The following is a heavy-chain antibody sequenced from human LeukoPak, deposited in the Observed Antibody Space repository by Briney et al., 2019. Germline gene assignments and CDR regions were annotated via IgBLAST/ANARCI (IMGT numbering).Heavy chain of an antibody. V-gene: IGHV3-49*04. CDR3: TRVRSGNDFDY. CDR1: GFTFGDHA. Sequence: GRSLRLSCSASGFTFGDHAMSWVRQAPGRGLEWVGFIRSEGYGGTTEYAASVEGRFSLSRDDSKSFVYLQMSSLKTEDTAVYYCTRVRSGNDFDYWGQGTLVTVSS. J-gene: IGHJ4*02. D-gene: IGHD3-10*01. CDR2: IRSEGYGGTT.